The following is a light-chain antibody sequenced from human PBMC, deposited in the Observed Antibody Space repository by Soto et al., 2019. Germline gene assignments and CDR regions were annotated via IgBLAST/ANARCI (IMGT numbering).Light chain of an antibody. CDR2: DVS. CDR1: SSDVGGYNY. CDR3: SSYTSSSTPV. V-gene: IGLV2-14*01. Sequence: HSALPQPASVSGSPGQSITISCTGTSSDVGGYNYVSWYQQHPGKAPKLMIYDVSNRPSGVSNRFSGSKSGNTASLTISGLQAEDEADYYCSSYTSSSTPVFGTGTKVTVL. J-gene: IGLJ1*01.